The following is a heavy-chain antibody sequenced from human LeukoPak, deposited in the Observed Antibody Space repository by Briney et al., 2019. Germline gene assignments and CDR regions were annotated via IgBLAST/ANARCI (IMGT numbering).Heavy chain of an antibody. V-gene: IGHV3-30*19. Sequence: GGSLRLSCAASGFTFSSYGMHWVRQAPGKGLEWVGVTSYDGSNYYADSVKGRFTISRDNSRDTLYLEMNSVRAEDRAVYYCARANSSAWHNFDFWGQGTLVTVSS. CDR1: GFTFSSYG. D-gene: IGHD6-19*01. CDR2: TSYDGSN. CDR3: ARANSSAWHNFDF. J-gene: IGHJ4*02.